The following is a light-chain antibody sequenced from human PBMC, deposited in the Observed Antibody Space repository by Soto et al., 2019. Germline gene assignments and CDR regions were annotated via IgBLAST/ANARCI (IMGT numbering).Light chain of an antibody. V-gene: IGKV2-28*01. CDR2: LSS. CDR3: MQVLHTPFS. J-gene: IGKJ3*01. Sequence: DIVMTQSPPSLSVTPGEPASISCRSSQSLLHSDGYTYVDWYVQRPGQSPQLLIYLSSNRASGVPDRLSGSGSGTDFTLKISKVESEDVGIYYCMQVLHTPFSFGPGSQGGYK. CDR1: QSLLHSDGYTY.